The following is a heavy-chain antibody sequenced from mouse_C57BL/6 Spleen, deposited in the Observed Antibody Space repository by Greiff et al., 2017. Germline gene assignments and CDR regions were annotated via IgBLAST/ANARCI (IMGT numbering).Heavy chain of an antibody. CDR1: GYTFTSYW. D-gene: IGHD1-1*01. Sequence: QVHVQQPGAELVMPGASVKLSCKASGYTFTSYWMHWVKQRPGQGLEWIGDIDPAVSYTIYNQKFKGKSTLTVDKSSSTAYMQVSSLRYEGAAVYYCASDYGGPFAYWGQGTLVTVSA. J-gene: IGHJ3*01. CDR3: ASDYGGPFAY. V-gene: IGHV1-69*01. CDR2: IDPAVSYT.